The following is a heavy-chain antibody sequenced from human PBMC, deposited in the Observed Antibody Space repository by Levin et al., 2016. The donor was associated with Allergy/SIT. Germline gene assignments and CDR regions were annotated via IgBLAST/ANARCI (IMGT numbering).Heavy chain of an antibody. CDR3: ARADTAMVTFDY. D-gene: IGHD5-18*01. CDR2: IYYSGST. V-gene: IGHV4-31*03. J-gene: IGHJ4*02. Sequence: SETLSLTCTVSGGSISSGGYYWSWIRQHPGKGLEWIGYIYYSGSTYYNPSLKSRVTMSVDTSKNQFSLKLSSVTAADTAVYYCARADTAMVTFDYWGQGTLVTVSS. CDR1: GGSISSGGYY.